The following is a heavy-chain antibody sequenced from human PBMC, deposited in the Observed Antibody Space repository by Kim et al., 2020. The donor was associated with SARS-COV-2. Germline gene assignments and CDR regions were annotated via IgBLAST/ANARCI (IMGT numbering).Heavy chain of an antibody. J-gene: IGHJ4*02. CDR3: VKSRITMLVGDFDY. V-gene: IGHV3-64D*09. Sequence: ANSVKDRNTISRDNSKNTLYLQISSLRAEETAVYYCVKSRITMLVGDFDYWGQGTLITVSS. D-gene: IGHD3-22*01.